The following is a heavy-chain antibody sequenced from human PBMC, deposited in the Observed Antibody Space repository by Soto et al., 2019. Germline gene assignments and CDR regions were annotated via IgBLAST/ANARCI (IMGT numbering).Heavy chain of an antibody. J-gene: IGHJ5*02. CDR3: AREKAVAGTFENWFDP. CDR1: GGSISSYY. CDR2: IYYSGST. D-gene: IGHD6-19*01. V-gene: IGHV4-59*01. Sequence: SETLSLTCTVSGGSISSYYWSWIRQPPGKGLEWIGYIYYSGSTNYNPSLKSRVTISVDTSKNQFSLKLSSVTAADTAVYYCAREKAVAGTFENWFDPWGQGTLVTVSS.